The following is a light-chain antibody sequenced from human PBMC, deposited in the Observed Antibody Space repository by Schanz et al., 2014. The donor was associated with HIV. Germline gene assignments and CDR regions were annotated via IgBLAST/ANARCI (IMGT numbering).Light chain of an antibody. Sequence: DIQLSQSPSFLSAAVGGRVTVTCRASQGISTYLAWYQQKPGKPPNLLIYAASTLHTGVPLRFSGSGSGTDFTLTINGLQPDDFATYYCQQLSSYPHTFGQGTRLETK. CDR1: QGISTY. CDR2: AAS. V-gene: IGKV1-9*01. J-gene: IGKJ5*01. CDR3: QQLSSYPHT.